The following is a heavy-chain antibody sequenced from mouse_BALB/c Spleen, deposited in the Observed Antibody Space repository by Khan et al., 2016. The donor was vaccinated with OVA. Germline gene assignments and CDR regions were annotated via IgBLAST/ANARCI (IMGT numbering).Heavy chain of an antibody. CDR2: ISSDCSTI. J-gene: IGHJ2*01. Sequence: EVELVESGGGLVQPGGSRKLSCAASGFTFTSYGMHWIRQAPEKGLEWVAYISSDCSTIYYADTVKGRFTISRDNPKNTLFLQMTSLRYGDTARYCGATYCFYGYYLDYWGQGTTLTVSS. D-gene: IGHD1-1*01. CDR3: ATYCFYGYYLDY. CDR1: GFTFTSYG. V-gene: IGHV5-17*02.